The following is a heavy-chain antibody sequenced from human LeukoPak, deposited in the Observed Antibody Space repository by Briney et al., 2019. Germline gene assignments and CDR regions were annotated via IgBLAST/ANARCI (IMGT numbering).Heavy chain of an antibody. J-gene: IGHJ3*02. Sequence: GGSLRLSCAASGFTFSSYAMHWVRQAPGKGLEWVAVISYDGSNKYYADSVKGRFTISRDNSKNTLYLQMNSLRAEDTAVYYCARGYCSGGTCYGNAFDIWGQGTMVTVSS. CDR3: ARGYCSGGTCYGNAFDI. D-gene: IGHD2-15*01. V-gene: IGHV3-30-3*01. CDR1: GFTFSSYA. CDR2: ISYDGSNK.